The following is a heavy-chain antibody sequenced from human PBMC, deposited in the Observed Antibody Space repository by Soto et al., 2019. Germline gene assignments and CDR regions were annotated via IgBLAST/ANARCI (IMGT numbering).Heavy chain of an antibody. CDR2: IRSKGHNYAT. J-gene: IGHJ5*02. CDR3: TRDLFSYDYSGILWFDP. V-gene: IGHV3-73*02. CDR1: GFAFSGSA. D-gene: IGHD3-16*01. Sequence: EVQLVESGGGSVQPGGSLKLSCAASGFAFSGSAMYWVRQASGKGPEWVGRIRSKGHNYATEYAASVKGRFTISRDDSKNTAYLQMNSLQTEDTAVYYWTRDLFSYDYSGILWFDPWGQGTLVTVSS.